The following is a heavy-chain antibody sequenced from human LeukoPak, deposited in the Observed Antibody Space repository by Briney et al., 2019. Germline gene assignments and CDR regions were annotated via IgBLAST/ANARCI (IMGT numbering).Heavy chain of an antibody. CDR2: ISYDGSDK. CDR3: TRETAFDF. V-gene: IGHV3-30*03. CDR1: GFTFSTYG. Sequence: GGSLRLSCAASGFTFSTYGMHWVRQAPGKGLEWVAVISYDGSDKYYADSVKGRFIISRDNAKNSLYLQMNSLRAEDSAVYYCTRETAFDFWGQGTVVTVSS. J-gene: IGHJ3*01.